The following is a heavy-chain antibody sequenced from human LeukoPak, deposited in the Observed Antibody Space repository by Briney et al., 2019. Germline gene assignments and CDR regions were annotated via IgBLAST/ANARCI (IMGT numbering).Heavy chain of an antibody. V-gene: IGHV3-15*01. D-gene: IGHD1-26*01. Sequence: GGSLRLSCAASGFTFTNTWMSWVRQAPGKGLEWVGRIKSKSDGGTTDYAAPVKGRFTISRDDSKNTLYLQMNSLKTEDTAFYDCSTDYVGYWGQGTLVTVSS. J-gene: IGHJ4*02. CDR3: STDYVGY. CDR2: IKSKSDGGTT. CDR1: GFTFTNTW.